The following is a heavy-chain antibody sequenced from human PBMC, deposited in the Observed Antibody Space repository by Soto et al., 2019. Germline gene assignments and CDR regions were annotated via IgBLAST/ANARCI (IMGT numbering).Heavy chain of an antibody. CDR2: IVVGSGNT. CDR3: AADPYYYDSLSFDY. V-gene: IGHV1-58*02. CDR1: GGTFSSYT. J-gene: IGHJ4*02. Sequence: ASVKVSCKASGGTFSSYTISWVRQARGQRLEWIGWIVVGSGNTNYAQKFQERVTITRDMSTSTAYMELSSLRSEDTAVYYCAADPYYYDSLSFDYWGQGTLVTVSS. D-gene: IGHD3-22*01.